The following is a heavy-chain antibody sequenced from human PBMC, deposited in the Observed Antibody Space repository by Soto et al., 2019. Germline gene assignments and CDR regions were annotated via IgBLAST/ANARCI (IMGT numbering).Heavy chain of an antibody. CDR2: IYRTGST. J-gene: IGHJ4*02. CDR3: ASRDPGTSVDY. V-gene: IGHV4-4*02. CDR1: GGSFPSNNW. D-gene: IGHD1-7*01. Sequence: QVQLQESGPGLVKPSGTLSLTCAVSGGSFPSNNWWTWVRQPPGQGLEWIGEIYRTGSTNYNPSLKSRVTISLDKSENQFALKVTSRTAADTAVYYCASRDPGTSVDYWGQGTLVTVSS.